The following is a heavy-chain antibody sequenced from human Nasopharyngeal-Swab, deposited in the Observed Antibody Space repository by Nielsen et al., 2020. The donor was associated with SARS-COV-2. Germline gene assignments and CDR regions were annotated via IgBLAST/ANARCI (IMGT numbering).Heavy chain of an antibody. CDR2: ISGSGGST. J-gene: IGHJ4*02. Sequence: GGSLRLSCAASSFTFSSYAMSWVRQAPGKGLEWVSAISGSGGSTYYADSVKGRFTISRDNSKNTLYLQMNSLRAEDTAVYYCAKRPYCGSNSCYYYFDYWGQVTLVTVSS. V-gene: IGHV3-23*01. CDR3: AKRPYCGSNSCYYYFDY. D-gene: IGHD2-2*01. CDR1: SFTFSSYA.